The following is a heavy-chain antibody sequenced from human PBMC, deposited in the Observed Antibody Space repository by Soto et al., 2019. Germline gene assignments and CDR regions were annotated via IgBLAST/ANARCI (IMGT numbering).Heavy chain of an antibody. CDR2: IYYTGST. D-gene: IGHD3-10*01. CDR1: GGSISSGDYY. CDR3: ATAQGYYDGSGQKIDY. J-gene: IGHJ4*02. V-gene: IGHV4-30-4*01. Sequence: KASETLSLTCTVSGGSISSGDYYWSWVRQPPGKGLEWIGYIYYTGSTYYNPSLKSRVTISIDTSKNQFSLKVSSVTAADTAMYFCATAQGYYDGSGQKIDYWGQGTLVTVSS.